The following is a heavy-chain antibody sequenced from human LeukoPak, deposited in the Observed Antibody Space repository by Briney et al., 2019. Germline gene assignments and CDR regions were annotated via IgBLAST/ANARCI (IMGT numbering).Heavy chain of an antibody. CDR2: IRSKPYGGTT. D-gene: IGHD2-2*01. CDR3: TRESDIVVVPAAMDFDY. CDR1: GFTFSSYW. Sequence: GGSLGLSCAASGFTFSSYWMSWVRQAPGKGLEWVGFIRSKPYGGTTEYAASVKGRFTISRDDSKSIAYLQMNSLKTEDTAVYYCTRESDIVVVPAAMDFDYWGQGTLVTVSS. J-gene: IGHJ4*02. V-gene: IGHV3-49*04.